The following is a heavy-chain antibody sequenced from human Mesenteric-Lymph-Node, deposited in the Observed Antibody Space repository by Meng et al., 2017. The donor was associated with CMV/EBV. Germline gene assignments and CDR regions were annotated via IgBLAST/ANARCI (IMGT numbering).Heavy chain of an antibody. CDR1: GDSISSNNAA. V-gene: IGHV6-1*01. Sequence: QSVQDPVNSLQTLSVTCTISGDSISSNNAAWNWVRQSPSIGLEWLGKTYYRYESYIDYAVTEKSRISVNSDTSKHQLSLPLNSVMHEDTAVYYCASFGDLPPLWWGQGTLVTVSS. D-gene: IGHD3-16*01. CDR2: TYYRYESYI. CDR3: ASFGDLPPLW. J-gene: IGHJ4*02.